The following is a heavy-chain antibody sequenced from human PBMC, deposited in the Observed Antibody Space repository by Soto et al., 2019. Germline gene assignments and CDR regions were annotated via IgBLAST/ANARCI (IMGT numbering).Heavy chain of an antibody. D-gene: IGHD4-17*01. CDR3: ARVNLGGDYNDHGRGLDYYYYMDV. CDR1: GGSMSSGGYY. J-gene: IGHJ6*03. CDR2: IYYSGST. Sequence: SETLSLTCTVSGGSMSSGGYYWSWIRQHPGKGLEWIGHIYYSGSTSYNPSLRSRVTISVHTSKNQFSLKLSSVTAADTAVYYCARVNLGGDYNDHGRGLDYYYYMDVWGKGTTVTVSS. V-gene: IGHV4-31*03.